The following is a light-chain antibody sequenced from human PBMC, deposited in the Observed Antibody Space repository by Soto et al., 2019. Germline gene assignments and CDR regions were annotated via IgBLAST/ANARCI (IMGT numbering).Light chain of an antibody. CDR2: DAS. CDR1: QSISSW. CDR3: QQYNSLPYT. Sequence: DIQMTQSPSTLSASVGDRVTITCRASQSISSWLAWYQQKPGKAPNLLIYDASSLESGVPSRFTGSGSGTEFTLTISSLQPDDFATYYCQQYNSLPYTFGQGTKLEIK. V-gene: IGKV1-5*01. J-gene: IGKJ2*01.